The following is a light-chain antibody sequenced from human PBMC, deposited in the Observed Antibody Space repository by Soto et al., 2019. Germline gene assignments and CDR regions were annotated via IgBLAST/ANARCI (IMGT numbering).Light chain of an antibody. V-gene: IGKV3-15*01. Sequence: DIAPCLATLFVSPGERATLSCRASQSVSSNLAWYQQKPGQAPRLLIYGASTRATGIPARFSGSGSGTEFTLTISSLQSEDFAVYYCQQYNNRAVTFGQGTKE. CDR2: GAS. J-gene: IGKJ1*01. CDR3: QQYNNRAVT. CDR1: QSVSSN.